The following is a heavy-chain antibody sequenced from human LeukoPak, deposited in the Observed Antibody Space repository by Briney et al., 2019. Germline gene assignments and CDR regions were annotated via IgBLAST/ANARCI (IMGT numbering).Heavy chain of an antibody. CDR2: ISGSGGST. J-gene: IGHJ5*02. CDR1: GFTFSSYA. Sequence: GGSLRLSCAASGFTFSSYAMSWVRQAPGKGLEWISAISGSGGSTYYADSVKGRFTISRDNSKNTLYLQMNSLRAEDTAVYYCAKDQGVTTFNWFDPWGQGTLVTVSS. D-gene: IGHD4-17*01. CDR3: AKDQGVTTFNWFDP. V-gene: IGHV3-23*01.